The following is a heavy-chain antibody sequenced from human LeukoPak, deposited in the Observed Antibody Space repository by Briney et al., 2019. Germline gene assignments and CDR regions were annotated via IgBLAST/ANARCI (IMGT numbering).Heavy chain of an antibody. J-gene: IGHJ4*02. CDR3: ARKRTAMEY. CDR2: INSDGSST. D-gene: IGHD5-18*01. Sequence: PGGSLRLSCVASGFTFSDAWMTWVRQAPGKGLVWVSRINSDGSSTSYADSVKGRFTISRDNAKNTLYLQMNSLRAEDTAVYYCARKRTAMEYWGQGTLVTVSS. V-gene: IGHV3-74*01. CDR1: GFTFSDAW.